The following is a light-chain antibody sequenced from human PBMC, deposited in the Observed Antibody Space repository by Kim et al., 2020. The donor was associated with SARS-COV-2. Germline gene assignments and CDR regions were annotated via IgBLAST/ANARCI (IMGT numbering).Light chain of an antibody. V-gene: IGKV3-15*01. J-gene: IGKJ2*01. CDR3: QQYNNWPPVYT. CDR1: QSVSSN. CDR2: GAS. Sequence: EIVMTQSPATLSVSPGERATLSCRASQSVSSNLAWYQQKPGQAPRLLIYGASTRATGIPARFSGSGSGTEFTLTISSLQSEDFAVYYYQQYNNWPPVYTFGQGTKLEI.